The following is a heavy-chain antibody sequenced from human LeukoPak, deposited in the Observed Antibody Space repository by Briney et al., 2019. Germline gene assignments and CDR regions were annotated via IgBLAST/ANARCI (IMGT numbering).Heavy chain of an antibody. J-gene: IGHJ4*02. CDR2: ITEDGSEK. V-gene: IGHV3-7*03. CDR1: GFTVSSYW. Sequence: GGSLRLSCAAFGFTVSSYWMSWVRQAPGNGLEWVAHITEDGSEKYYVDSVRGRFTISRDNAKNSLYLQMNSLSAEDTAVYYCARDFLGDYGDYRNFDSWGQGTLVTVSS. D-gene: IGHD4-17*01. CDR3: ARDFLGDYGDYRNFDS.